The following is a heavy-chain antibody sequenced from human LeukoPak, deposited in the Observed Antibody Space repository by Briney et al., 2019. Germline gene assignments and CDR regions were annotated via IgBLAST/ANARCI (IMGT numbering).Heavy chain of an antibody. D-gene: IGHD2-15*01. CDR1: GYTFTSYG. CDR3: AREGDNCSGGSCYFWFDP. CDR2: ISAYNGNT. J-gene: IGHJ5*02. Sequence: GASVKVSCKASGYTFTSYGISWVRQAPGQGLEWMGWISAYNGNTNYAQKLHGRVTMTTDTSTSTAYMELRSLRSDDTAVYYCAREGDNCSGGSCYFWFDPWGQGTLVTVSS. V-gene: IGHV1-18*01.